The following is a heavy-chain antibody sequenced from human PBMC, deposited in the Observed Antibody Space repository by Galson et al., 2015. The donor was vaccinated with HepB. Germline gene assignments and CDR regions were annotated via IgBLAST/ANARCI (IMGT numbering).Heavy chain of an antibody. Sequence: PALVKPTQTLTLTCTFSGFSLTTSGVGVGRIRQSPVKALECLALIYWDDDKRYSPSLKSSVTITKDTSKNQVVLTMTNMDPVDTATYYCAQFNVTSGWRTWGQGTLVTVSS. J-gene: IGHJ5*02. CDR3: AQFNVTSGWRT. D-gene: IGHD6-19*01. V-gene: IGHV2-5*02. CDR1: GFSLTTSGVG. CDR2: IYWDDDK.